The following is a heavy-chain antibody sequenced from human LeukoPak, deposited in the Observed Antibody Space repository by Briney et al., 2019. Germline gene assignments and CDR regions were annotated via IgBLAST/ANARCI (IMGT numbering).Heavy chain of an antibody. Sequence: SVKVSCKASGGTFSSYAISWVRQAPGQGLEWMGGIIPIFGTANYAQKFQGRVTITADESTSTAYMELSGLRSEDTAVYYCARALRDRYCTNGVCYTPEAKYYYYGMDVWGQGTTVTVSS. CDR1: GGTFSSYA. CDR3: ARALRDRYCTNGVCYTPEAKYYYYGMDV. J-gene: IGHJ6*02. D-gene: IGHD2-8*01. CDR2: IIPIFGTA. V-gene: IGHV1-69*13.